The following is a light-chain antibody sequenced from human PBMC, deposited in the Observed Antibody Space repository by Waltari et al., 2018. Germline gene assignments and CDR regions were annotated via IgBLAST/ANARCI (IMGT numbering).Light chain of an antibody. CDR1: GPNIGAGYA. CDR2: GST. J-gene: IGLJ3*02. CDR3: QSYDTSLSVV. Sequence: QSVPTQPPSVSGAPGQRVTIPCTGRGPNIGAGYAVHWYQQPPRAAPKLLIYGSTSRPLGVPDRFFGSTSGTSASLVIIGLQAEDEGDYYCQSYDTSLSVVFGGGTKLTVL. V-gene: IGLV1-40*01.